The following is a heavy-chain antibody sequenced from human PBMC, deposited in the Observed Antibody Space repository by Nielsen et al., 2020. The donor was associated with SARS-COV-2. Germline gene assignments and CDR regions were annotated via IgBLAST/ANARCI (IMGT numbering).Heavy chain of an antibody. J-gene: IGHJ4*02. Sequence: GGSLRLSCVASGFTFSSYGMHWVRQAPGKGLEWVAVIWYDGSNKYYVDSVKGRFTISRDNSKNTLYLQMNSLRAEDTAVYYCVRDSSVVIWSGYPVDWGQGTLVTVSS. V-gene: IGHV3-33*01. CDR3: VRDSSVVIWSGYPVD. CDR2: IWYDGSNK. D-gene: IGHD3-3*01. CDR1: GFTFSSYG.